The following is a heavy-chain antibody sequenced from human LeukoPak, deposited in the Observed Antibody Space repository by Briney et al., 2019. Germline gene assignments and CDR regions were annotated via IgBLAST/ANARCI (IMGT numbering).Heavy chain of an antibody. D-gene: IGHD5-18*01. CDR3: ARVIQLWGNWFDP. CDR1: ASTFSTYA. CDR2: INPNSGGT. Sequence: GASVKVSCKASASTFSTYAIHWVRQAPGQGLEWMGWINPNSGGTNYAQKFQGRVTMTRDTSISTAYMELSRLRSDDTAVYYCARVIQLWGNWFDPWGQGTLVTVSS. V-gene: IGHV1-2*02. J-gene: IGHJ5*02.